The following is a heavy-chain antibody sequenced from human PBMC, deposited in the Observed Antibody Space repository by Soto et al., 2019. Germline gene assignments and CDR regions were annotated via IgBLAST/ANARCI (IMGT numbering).Heavy chain of an antibody. D-gene: IGHD6-6*01. Sequence: RASVKVSCKASGFSFTGYYIHWLRPAPGQGLEWMGWINAHSGCTEYAQKFQGRVTLTRDTSIATAYLTLTSLTSDDTALYYCAKDLTRQLAYWLDPWGQGTQVTVSS. CDR1: GFSFTGYY. CDR3: AKDLTRQLAYWLDP. V-gene: IGHV1-2*02. CDR2: INAHSGCT. J-gene: IGHJ5*02.